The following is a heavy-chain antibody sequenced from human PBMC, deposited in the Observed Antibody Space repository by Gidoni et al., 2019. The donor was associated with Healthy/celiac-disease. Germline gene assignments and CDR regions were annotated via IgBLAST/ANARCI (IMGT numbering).Heavy chain of an antibody. CDR3: ATVPTEYYDSSGYFYAFDI. D-gene: IGHD3-22*01. V-gene: IGHV1-24*01. Sequence: QVQLVQSGAAVKKPGASVKVSCRVSGYTLTELSMHWVRQAPGKGLEWMGGFDPEDGETIYAQKFQGRVTMTGDTSTDTAYMELSSLRSEDTAVYYCATVPTEYYDSSGYFYAFDIWGQGTMVTVSS. CDR2: FDPEDGET. J-gene: IGHJ3*02. CDR1: GYTLTELS.